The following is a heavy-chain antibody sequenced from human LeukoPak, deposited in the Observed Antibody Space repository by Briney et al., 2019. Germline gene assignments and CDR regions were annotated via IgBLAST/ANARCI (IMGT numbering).Heavy chain of an antibody. CDR2: ISYDGSNK. CDR3: ARDSTSWSNWFDT. D-gene: IGHD3-3*02. Sequence: GGSLRLSCAASGFTFSSYAMHWVRQAPGKGLEWVAVISYDGSNKYYADSVKGRFTISRDNSKNTLYLQMNSLRAEDTAVYYCARDSTSWSNWFDTWGQGTLVTVSS. CDR1: GFTFSSYA. V-gene: IGHV3-30-3*01. J-gene: IGHJ5*02.